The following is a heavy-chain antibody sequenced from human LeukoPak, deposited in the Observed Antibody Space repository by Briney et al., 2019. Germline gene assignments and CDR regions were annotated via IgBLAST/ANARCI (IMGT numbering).Heavy chain of an antibody. J-gene: IGHJ3*02. CDR2: MNPNTGST. CDR1: GYTFTTSD. Sequence: ASVKVSCKASGYTFTTSDINWVRQATGQGLEWMGWMNPNTGSTGYAQSFQGRLSITRNTSTSTAYMELSGLRSEDTAVYYCARVFRLGYSAFDIWGQGTLVTVSS. CDR3: ARVFRLGYSAFDI. D-gene: IGHD2-15*01. V-gene: IGHV1-8*03.